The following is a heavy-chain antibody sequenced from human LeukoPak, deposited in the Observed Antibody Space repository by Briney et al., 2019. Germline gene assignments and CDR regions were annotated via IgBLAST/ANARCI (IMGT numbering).Heavy chain of an antibody. D-gene: IGHD4-17*01. V-gene: IGHV1-18*01. CDR2: ISAYNGNT. CDR3: ARVSSHGDDALYYYGMDV. Sequence: PGASVKVSCKASGYTFTSYGISWVRQASGQGLEWMGWISAYNGNTNYAQKLQGRVTMTTDTSTSTAYMELRSLRSDDTAVYYCARVSSHGDDALYYYGMDVWGQGTTVTVSS. CDR1: GYTFTSYG. J-gene: IGHJ6*02.